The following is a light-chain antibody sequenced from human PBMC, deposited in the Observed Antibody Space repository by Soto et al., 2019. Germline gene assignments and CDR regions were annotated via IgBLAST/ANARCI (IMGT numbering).Light chain of an antibody. Sequence: EIVMTQSPASLSVSPGERAPLSCRASQSVSSNLAWYQQKPGQAPRLLIYGASTRATAIPARFSGSGSGTEFSLTINSLQSEDFEVYYCQQYNNWSLFTFGQGTKLEIK. J-gene: IGKJ2*01. CDR1: QSVSSN. V-gene: IGKV3-15*01. CDR3: QQYNNWSLFT. CDR2: GAS.